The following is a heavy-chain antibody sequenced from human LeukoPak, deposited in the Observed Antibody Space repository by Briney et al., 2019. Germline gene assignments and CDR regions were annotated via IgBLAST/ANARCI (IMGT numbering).Heavy chain of an antibody. J-gene: IGHJ3*02. Sequence: GESLKISCKGSGYIFTNYRIGWVRPMSGKDLEWMGMIFPGDSDTRYSPSFQGQVTISADKSISTAYLQWSSLKASDTAMYYCASSDAFDIWGQGTMVTVSS. V-gene: IGHV5-51*01. CDR2: IFPGDSDT. CDR3: ASSDAFDI. CDR1: GYIFTNYR.